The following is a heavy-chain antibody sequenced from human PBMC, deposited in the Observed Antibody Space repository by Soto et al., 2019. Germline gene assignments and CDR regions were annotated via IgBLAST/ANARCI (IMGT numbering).Heavy chain of an antibody. CDR1: GYTFISYY. D-gene: IGHD2-15*01. CDR3: TRGAVAVVSDY. J-gene: IGHJ4*02. Sequence: QVQLVQSGAEVKKPGASVKVSCKASGYTFISYYMHWVRQAPGQGLEWMGIITPSDGSTNYAQKFQGRVTMTRDTSTSTVYMELSSLKSQDTAVYYCTRGAVAVVSDYWGQGTLVTVSS. V-gene: IGHV1-46*01. CDR2: ITPSDGST.